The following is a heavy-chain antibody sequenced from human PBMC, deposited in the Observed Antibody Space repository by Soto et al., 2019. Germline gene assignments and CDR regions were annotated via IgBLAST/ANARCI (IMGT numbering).Heavy chain of an antibody. CDR2: ISGSGGST. D-gene: IGHD4-17*01. J-gene: IGHJ4*02. CDR1: GFTFSSYA. CDR3: AKDWNDYGDYLPLAY. V-gene: IGHV3-23*01. Sequence: LRLSCAASGFTFSSYAMSWVRQAPGKGLEWVSAISGSGGSTYYADSVKGRFTISRDNSKNTLYLQMNSLRAEDTAVYYCAKDWNDYGDYLPLAYWGKGTLVTVSS.